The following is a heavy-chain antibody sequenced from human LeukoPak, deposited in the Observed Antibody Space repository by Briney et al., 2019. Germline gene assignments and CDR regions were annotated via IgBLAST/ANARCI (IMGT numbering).Heavy chain of an antibody. CDR1: GFTFSSDW. Sequence: GGSLRLSCAASGFTFSSDWMHWVRQGPGKGLVWVSRINSDGRSTAYADSVKGRFTISRDNAKNTLYLQMNSLRAEDTAVYYCAKDIGFNLFLEYWGQGTLVAVSS. V-gene: IGHV3-74*01. CDR3: AKDIGFNLFLEY. J-gene: IGHJ4*02. CDR2: INSDGRST. D-gene: IGHD5-24*01.